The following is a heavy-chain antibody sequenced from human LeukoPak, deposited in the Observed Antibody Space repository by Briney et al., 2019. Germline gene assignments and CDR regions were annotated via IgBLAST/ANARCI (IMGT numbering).Heavy chain of an antibody. CDR2: IIPLFGAA. Sequence: ASVKVSCKASGGTFSNYAINWVRQAPGQGLEWMGGIIPLFGAANYAQKFQGRVTITADKSTSTAYMELSSLRSEDTAVYYWARDLGSYDSSGYPYSTFDYWGQGTLVTVSS. CDR3: ARDLGSYDSSGYPYSTFDY. V-gene: IGHV1-69*06. J-gene: IGHJ4*02. D-gene: IGHD3-22*01. CDR1: GGTFSNYA.